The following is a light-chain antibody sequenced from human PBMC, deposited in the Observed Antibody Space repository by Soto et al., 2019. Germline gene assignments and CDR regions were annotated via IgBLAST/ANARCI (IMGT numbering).Light chain of an antibody. J-gene: IGKJ1*01. Sequence: EIVLTQSPGALSLSPGEGATLSCRARQSVNSNYLAWYQQKPGQAPRLLIYDASSRATGIPDRFSGSGSGTDFTLTISSLQSDDFAVYYCQQYNDWPPTFGQGTKVDIK. CDR3: QQYNDWPPT. CDR2: DAS. V-gene: IGKV3-20*01. CDR1: QSVNSNY.